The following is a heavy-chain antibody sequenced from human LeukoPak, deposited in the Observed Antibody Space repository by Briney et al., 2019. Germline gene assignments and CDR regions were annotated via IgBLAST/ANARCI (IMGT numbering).Heavy chain of an antibody. CDR2: ISAYNGNT. CDR1: GYTFTSYG. D-gene: IGHD2-2*01. Sequence: ASVKVSCKASGYTFTSYGISWVRQAPGQGLEWMGWISAYNGNTNYAQKIQGRVTMTTDTSTSTAYMELRSLRSDDTAVYYCASAIVVVPAGHDAFDIWGQGTMVTVSS. CDR3: ASAIVVVPAGHDAFDI. V-gene: IGHV1-18*01. J-gene: IGHJ3*02.